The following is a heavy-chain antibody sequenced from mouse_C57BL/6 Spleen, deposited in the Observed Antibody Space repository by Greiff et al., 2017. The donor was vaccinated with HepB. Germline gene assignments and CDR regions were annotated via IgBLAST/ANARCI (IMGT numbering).Heavy chain of an antibody. Sequence: VQRVESGPELVKPGASVKISCKASGYAFSSSWMNWVKQRPGKGLEWIGQIYPGDGDTNYNGKFKGKATLTADKSSSTAYMQLSSLTSEDSAVYFCAIITTVVVPFDYWGQGTTLTVSS. V-gene: IGHV1-80*01. J-gene: IGHJ2*01. CDR1: GYAFSSSW. CDR3: AIITTVVVPFDY. D-gene: IGHD1-1*01. CDR2: IYPGDGDT.